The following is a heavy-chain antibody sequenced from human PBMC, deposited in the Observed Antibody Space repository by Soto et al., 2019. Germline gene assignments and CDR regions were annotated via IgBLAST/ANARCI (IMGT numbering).Heavy chain of an antibody. Sequence: GGSLRLSCAASGFTFSSYAMSWVRQAPGKGLEWVSAISGSGGSTYYADSVKGRFTISRDNSKNTLYLQMNSLRAEDTAVYYCAKECWDYYGSRSWRTPRHYYYGMGVWGHGTTVTVSS. CDR2: ISGSGGST. V-gene: IGHV3-23*01. CDR1: GFTFSSYA. J-gene: IGHJ6*02. D-gene: IGHD3-10*01. CDR3: AKECWDYYGSRSWRTPRHYYYGMGV.